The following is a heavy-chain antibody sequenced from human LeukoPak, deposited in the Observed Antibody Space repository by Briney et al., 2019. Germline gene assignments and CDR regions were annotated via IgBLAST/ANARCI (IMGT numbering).Heavy chain of an antibody. CDR2: ISGSGGST. J-gene: IGHJ5*02. Sequence: GGSLRLSCAASGFTFSSYAMSWVRQAPGKGLEWVSAISGSGGSTYYADSVKGRFTISRDNSKNTLYLQTSSLRAEDTAVYHCAKDHRVAVAGLSWFDPWGQGTLVTVSS. D-gene: IGHD6-19*01. V-gene: IGHV3-23*01. CDR3: AKDHRVAVAGLSWFDP. CDR1: GFTFSSYA.